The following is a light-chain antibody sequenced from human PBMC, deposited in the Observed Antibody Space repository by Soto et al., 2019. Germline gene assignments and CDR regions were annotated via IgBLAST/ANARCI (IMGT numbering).Light chain of an antibody. CDR2: LNSDGSH. CDR3: QTWGTGFLV. Sequence: QLVLTQSPSASASLGASVTLTCTLSSGHSSYAIAWHQQQPEKGPRYLMKLNSDGSHSKGDGIPDRFSGSSSGAERYLTLSGLQSEDEADYYCQTWGTGFLVFGGGTKLTVL. CDR1: SGHSSYA. V-gene: IGLV4-69*01. J-gene: IGLJ2*01.